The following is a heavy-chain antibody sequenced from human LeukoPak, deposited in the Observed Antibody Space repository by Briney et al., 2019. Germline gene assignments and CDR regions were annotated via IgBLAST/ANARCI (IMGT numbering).Heavy chain of an antibody. CDR2: INHSGST. J-gene: IGHJ4*02. CDR1: GGSFSGYY. D-gene: IGHD2-8*01. CDR3: ARPGPPSCTNGICRAPRRQNRFDM. Sequence: PSETLSLTCAVYGGSFSGYYWSWIRQPPGKGLEWIGEINHSGSTNYNPSLKSRVTISVDTSKNQFSLKVGSVTAADTAVYYCARPGPPSCTNGICRAPRRQNRFDMWGQGTLVTVSS. V-gene: IGHV4-34*01.